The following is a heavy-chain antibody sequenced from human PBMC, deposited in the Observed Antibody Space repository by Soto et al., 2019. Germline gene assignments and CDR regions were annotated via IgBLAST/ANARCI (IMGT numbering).Heavy chain of an antibody. Sequence: PSETLSLTCTVSGTSVSGGIHYWSWIRQPPGKGLEWIGYIYYIRSTNYDPSLKSRVTISVDTSKNQFSLKLTSVTAADTAVYYCARGRGITLTHFDSWGQGTLVTVSS. J-gene: IGHJ4*02. CDR2: IYYIRST. CDR1: GTSVSGGIHY. CDR3: ARGRGITLTHFDS. D-gene: IGHD1-20*01. V-gene: IGHV4-61*01.